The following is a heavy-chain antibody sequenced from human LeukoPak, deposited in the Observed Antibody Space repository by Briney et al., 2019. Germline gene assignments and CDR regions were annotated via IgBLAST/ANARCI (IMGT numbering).Heavy chain of an antibody. J-gene: IGHJ4*02. CDR3: AREVGITAYFDY. CDR2: TGNKANSYTT. V-gene: IGHV3-72*01. CDR1: GFILSDHY. Sequence: GSLRLSCAASGFILSDHYMDWVRQAPGKGLEWVGRTGNKANSYTTEYAASVKGRFTISRDDSKNSLYLQMSSLKTEDTAVYYCAREVGITAYFDYWDQGTLVTVSS. D-gene: IGHD1-26*01.